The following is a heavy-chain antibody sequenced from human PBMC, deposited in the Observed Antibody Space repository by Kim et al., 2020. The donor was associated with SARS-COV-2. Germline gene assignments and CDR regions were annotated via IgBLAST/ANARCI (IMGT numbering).Heavy chain of an antibody. CDR2: IYYSGST. CDR3: ARGSTFTVTTIDY. V-gene: IGHV4-59*13. CDR1: GGSISSYY. D-gene: IGHD4-17*01. J-gene: IGHJ4*02. Sequence: SETLSLTCTVSGGSISSYYWSWIRQPPGKGLEWIGYIYYSGSTNYNPSLKSRVTISVDTSKNQFSLKLSSVTAADTAVYYCARGSTFTVTTIDYWGQGTLVTVSS.